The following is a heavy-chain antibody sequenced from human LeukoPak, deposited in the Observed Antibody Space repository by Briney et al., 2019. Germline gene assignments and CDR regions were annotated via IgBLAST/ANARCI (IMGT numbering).Heavy chain of an antibody. Sequence: SETLSLTCNVYSASISDYYWSWVRQSPEKGLEWIVSLLYRGSSHYNPSLRSRVAISHDTSKNQFSLKLTSVTAADTAVYYCARTGRRGYFDFWGPGTLVTVSS. J-gene: IGHJ2*01. CDR3: ARTGRRGYFDF. V-gene: IGHV4-59*01. CDR1: SASISDYY. CDR2: LLYRGSS.